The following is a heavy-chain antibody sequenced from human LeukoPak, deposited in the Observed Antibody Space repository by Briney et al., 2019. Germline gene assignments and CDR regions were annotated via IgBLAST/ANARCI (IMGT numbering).Heavy chain of an antibody. CDR1: GCTFSSFG. V-gene: IGHV3-30*18. D-gene: IGHD3-10*01. J-gene: IGHJ4*02. CDR2: ISYDGSNK. CDR3: GKDHSPFRRVGDFDN. Sequence: GSSLRLSCAASGCTFSSFGMHWVRQAPVKGLEWVARISYDGSNKNYRDSVKGRFTISRDSSKNTLYLEMNSLRAEDPAVYYCGKDHSPFRRVGDFDNWGQGILVTVSS.